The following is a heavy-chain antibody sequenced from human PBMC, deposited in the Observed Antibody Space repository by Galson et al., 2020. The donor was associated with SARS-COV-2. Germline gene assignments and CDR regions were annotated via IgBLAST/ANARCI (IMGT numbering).Heavy chain of an antibody. D-gene: IGHD1-26*01. Sequence: GGSLRLSCGASGFTFSNYAMNWVRQAPGKGLEWVSTVSGSGSDTYYADSVRGRFTISRDNSKNTLWLQMNSLRADDTAVYYCAKDNAYFDWGQGTLVTVSS. CDR1: GFTFSNYA. CDR2: VSGSGSDT. V-gene: IGHV3-23*01. J-gene: IGHJ4*02. CDR3: AKDNAYFD.